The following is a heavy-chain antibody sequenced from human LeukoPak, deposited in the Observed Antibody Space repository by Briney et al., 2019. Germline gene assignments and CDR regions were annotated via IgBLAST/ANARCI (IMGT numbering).Heavy chain of an antibody. V-gene: IGHV3-11*01. CDR2: VTNSGSDI. J-gene: IGHJ4*02. D-gene: IGHD6-13*01. CDR3: ACPYRSRFDY. CDR1: GFTFSDFH. Sequence: KPGGSLRLSCVVSGFTFSDFHMSWLRQAPGKGLEWISYVTNSGSDIGYADSVKGRFTISWDNAKKSLYLEMNTLRAEDTAIYYCACPYRSRFDYWGQGTLVTVSS.